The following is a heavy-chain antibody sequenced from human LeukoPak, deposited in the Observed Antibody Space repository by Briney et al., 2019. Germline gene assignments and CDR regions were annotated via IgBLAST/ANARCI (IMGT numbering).Heavy chain of an antibody. J-gene: IGHJ6*02. D-gene: IGHD3-3*01. CDR3: ARDRLDTYCDFWSGYYTGVAGMDV. Sequence: GGSLRLSCAASGFTFSDYYMSWIRQAPGKGLEWVSYISSSGSTIYYPDSVKGRFTISRDNAKNSLYLQMNSLRAEDTAVYYCARDRLDTYCDFWSGYYTGVAGMDVWGQGTTVTVSS. CDR2: ISSSGSTI. V-gene: IGHV3-11*01. CDR1: GFTFSDYY.